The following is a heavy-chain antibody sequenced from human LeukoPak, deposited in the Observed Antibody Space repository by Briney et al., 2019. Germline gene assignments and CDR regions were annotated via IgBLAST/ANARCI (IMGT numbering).Heavy chain of an antibody. V-gene: IGHV4-34*01. CDR1: GGSFSGYY. D-gene: IGHD3-16*02. Sequence: SETLSLTCAVYGGSFSGYYRSRIRQPPGKGLEWIGEINHSGSTNYNPSLKSRVTISVDTSKNQFSLKLSSVTAADTAVYYCARVRVWGSYRPYYFDYWGQGTLVTVPS. J-gene: IGHJ4*02. CDR2: INHSGST. CDR3: ARVRVWGSYRPYYFDY.